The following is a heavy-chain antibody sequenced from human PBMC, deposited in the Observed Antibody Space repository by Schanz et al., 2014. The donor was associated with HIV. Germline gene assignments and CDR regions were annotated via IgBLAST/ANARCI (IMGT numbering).Heavy chain of an antibody. D-gene: IGHD3-22*01. J-gene: IGHJ4*02. Sequence: ELQLAESGGRLEQPGGSLRLSCAASGFIFSDYSMNWVRQAPGKGLEWVAHMIWNNGIYYADSVKGRFTISRDNAKNTLFLQMNNLREDDTAVYYCARDYSYRLDFWGQGTPVTVSS. CDR2: MIWNNGI. CDR1: GFIFSDYS. CDR3: ARDYSYRLDF. V-gene: IGHV3-48*02.